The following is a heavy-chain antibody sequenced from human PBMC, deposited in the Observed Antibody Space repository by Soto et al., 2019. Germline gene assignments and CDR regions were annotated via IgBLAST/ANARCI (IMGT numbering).Heavy chain of an antibody. CDR3: ARDHIAGDSSGQHDY. Sequence: SVKVSCKASGGTFSSYAISWVRQAPGQGLEWMGGIIPIFGTANYAQKFQGRVTITADESTSTAYMELSSLRSEDTAVYYCARDHIAGDSSGQHDYWGQGTLVTVSS. J-gene: IGHJ4*02. CDR1: GGTFSSYA. CDR2: IIPIFGTA. D-gene: IGHD3-22*01. V-gene: IGHV1-69*13.